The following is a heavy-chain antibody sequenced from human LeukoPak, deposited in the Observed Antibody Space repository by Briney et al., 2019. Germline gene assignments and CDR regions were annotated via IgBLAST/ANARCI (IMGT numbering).Heavy chain of an antibody. J-gene: IGHJ4*02. Sequence: SQTLSLACAISGDSVSSNSATWNWIRQSPSRGLEWLGRTYYRPKWYNDYAVSVKSRITINPDTSKNQFSLQLNSVTPEDTAVYYCARGSAVAGQGFDYWGQGTLVTVSS. CDR1: GDSVSSNSAT. CDR3: ARGSAVAGQGFDY. V-gene: IGHV6-1*01. CDR2: TYYRPKWYN. D-gene: IGHD6-19*01.